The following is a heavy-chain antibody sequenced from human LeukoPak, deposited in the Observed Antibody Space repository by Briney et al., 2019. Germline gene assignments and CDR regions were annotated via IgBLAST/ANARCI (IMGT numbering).Heavy chain of an antibody. D-gene: IGHD3-9*01. CDR1: GYTFTSYG. Sequence: ASVKVSCKASGYTFTSYGISWVRQAPGQGLEWMGWISAYNGNTNYAQKFQGRVTITADESTSTAYMELSSLRSEDTAVYYCASVQLRYFDWLLLGYYYYYMDVWGKGTTVTISS. J-gene: IGHJ6*03. CDR2: ISAYNGNT. V-gene: IGHV1-18*01. CDR3: ASVQLRYFDWLLLGYYYYYMDV.